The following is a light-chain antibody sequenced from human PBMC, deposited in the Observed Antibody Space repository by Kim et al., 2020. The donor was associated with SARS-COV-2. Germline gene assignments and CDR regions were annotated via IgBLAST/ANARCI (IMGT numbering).Light chain of an antibody. V-gene: IGKV1-5*03. J-gene: IGKJ2*01. Sequence: DIQMTQSPSTLSAFVGDRVTITCRASQSISTWLASYQQKPRKAPKLLIYKASSLESGVPSRFSGSGSGTEFTLTISSLQPDDFATYYCQHYIRYPYAFGQGTKLEI. CDR2: KAS. CDR3: QHYIRYPYA. CDR1: QSISTW.